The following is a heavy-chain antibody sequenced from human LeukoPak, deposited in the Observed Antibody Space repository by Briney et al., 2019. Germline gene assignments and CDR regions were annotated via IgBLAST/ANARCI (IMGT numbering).Heavy chain of an antibody. V-gene: IGHV3-21*01. D-gene: IGHD2-2*01. CDR3: ARGRGYCSNTSCQNWFDP. Sequence: GGSLRLSCAASGFTFSSYSMNWVRQAPGKGLEWVSSISSSSTYIYYADSVKGRFTISRDNAKNSLYLQMNSLRAEDTAVYYCARGRGYCSNTSCQNWFDPWGQGTLVTVSS. J-gene: IGHJ5*02. CDR1: GFTFSSYS. CDR2: ISSSSTYI.